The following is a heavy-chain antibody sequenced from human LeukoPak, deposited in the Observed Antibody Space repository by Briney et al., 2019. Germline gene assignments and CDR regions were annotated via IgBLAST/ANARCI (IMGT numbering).Heavy chain of an antibody. CDR2: IYYSGST. D-gene: IGHD5-18*01. CDR1: GGSISSYY. CDR3: ARAVDTAMGYYYYYYMDV. J-gene: IGHJ6*03. V-gene: IGHV4-59*08. Sequence: SETLSLTCTVSGGSISSYYWSWIRQPPGHGLDLLGYIYYSGSTNYNPSLKSRVTISVDTSKNQFSLKLSSVTAADTAVYYCARAVDTAMGYYYYYYMDVWGKGTTVTVSS.